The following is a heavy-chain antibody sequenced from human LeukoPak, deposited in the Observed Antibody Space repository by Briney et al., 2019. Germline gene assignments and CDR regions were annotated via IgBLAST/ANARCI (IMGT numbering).Heavy chain of an antibody. Sequence: PGGSLRLSCAASGFIVSSYDMNWVRQAPGKGLEWVSSISSSSSYIYYADSVKGRFTISRDNAKNSLYLQMNSLRAEDTAVYYCARMAVAGTGVYYFDYWGQGTLVTVSS. CDR1: GFIVSSYD. CDR3: ARMAVAGTGVYYFDY. CDR2: ISSSSSYI. D-gene: IGHD6-19*01. J-gene: IGHJ4*02. V-gene: IGHV3-21*01.